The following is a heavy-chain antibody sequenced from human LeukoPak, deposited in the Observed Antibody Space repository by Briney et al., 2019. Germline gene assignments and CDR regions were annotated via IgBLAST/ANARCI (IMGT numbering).Heavy chain of an antibody. V-gene: IGHV1-46*01. CDR3: ALQGSSSGGTRVTTYFDY. CDR2: INPSGGST. D-gene: IGHD6-6*01. CDR1: GYTFTSYY. J-gene: IGHJ4*02. Sequence: ASVKVSCKASGYTFTSYYIHWVRQAPGQGLEWMGIINPSGGSTSYAQKFQGRVTMTRDTSTSTVYMELSSLRSEDTAVYYCALQGSSSGGTRVTTYFDYWGQGTLVTVSS.